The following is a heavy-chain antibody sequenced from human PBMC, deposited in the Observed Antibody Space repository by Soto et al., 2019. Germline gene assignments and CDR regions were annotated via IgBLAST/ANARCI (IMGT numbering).Heavy chain of an antibody. Sequence: ASVKVSCKASGYTFTSYGISWVRQAPGQGLEWMGWISAYNGNTNYAQKLQGRVTMTTDTFTSTAYMELRSLRSDDTAVYYCARDRIAVAGSYYYGMDVWVPGTPVTVS. V-gene: IGHV1-18*01. CDR1: GYTFTSYG. J-gene: IGHJ6*02. CDR2: ISAYNGNT. CDR3: ARDRIAVAGSYYYGMDV. D-gene: IGHD6-19*01.